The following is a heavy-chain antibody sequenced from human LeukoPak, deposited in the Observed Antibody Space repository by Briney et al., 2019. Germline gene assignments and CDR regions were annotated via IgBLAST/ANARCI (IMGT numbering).Heavy chain of an antibody. V-gene: IGHV1-2*02. Sequence: RASVKVSCKASGYTFTGYYTHWVRQAPGQGLEWMGWINPNSGGTNYAQKFQGRVTMTRDTSISTAYMELSRLRSDDTAVYYCARIMGATLYWFDPWGQGTLVTVSS. CDR2: INPNSGGT. D-gene: IGHD1-26*01. J-gene: IGHJ5*02. CDR1: GYTFTGYY. CDR3: ARIMGATLYWFDP.